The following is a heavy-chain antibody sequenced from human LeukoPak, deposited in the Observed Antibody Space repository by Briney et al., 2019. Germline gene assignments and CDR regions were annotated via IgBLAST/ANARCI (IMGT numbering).Heavy chain of an antibody. CDR3: ARSPDLRDTMIVVVITQTYYFDY. V-gene: IGHV4-61*01. Sequence: SETLSLTCTVSGGSVSSGSYYWSWIRQPPGKGLEWIGYIYYSGSTNYNPSLKSRVTISVDTSKNQFSLKLSSVTAADTAVYYCARSPDLRDTMIVVVITQTYYFDYWGQGTLVTVSS. J-gene: IGHJ4*02. D-gene: IGHD3-22*01. CDR1: GGSVSSGSYY. CDR2: IYYSGST.